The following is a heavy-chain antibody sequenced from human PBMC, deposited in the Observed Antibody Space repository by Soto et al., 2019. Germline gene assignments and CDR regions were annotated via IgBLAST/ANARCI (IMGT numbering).Heavy chain of an antibody. CDR3: ARAGYTKFDY. D-gene: IGHD5-18*01. Sequence: PSETLSLTCTVSGGSISSYYWSWIRQPPGKGLGWIGYIYYSGSTNYNPSLKSRVTISVDTSKNQFSLKLSSVTVADTAVYYCARAGYTKFDYWGQGTLVTVSS. CDR2: IYYSGST. CDR1: GGSISSYY. J-gene: IGHJ4*02. V-gene: IGHV4-59*01.